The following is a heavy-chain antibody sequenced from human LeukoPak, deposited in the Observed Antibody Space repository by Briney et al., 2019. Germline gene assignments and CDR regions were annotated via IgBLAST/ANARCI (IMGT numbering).Heavy chain of an antibody. J-gene: IGHJ4*02. CDR3: ARTTAENDC. Sequence: ASVKVSCKHSGYTFTGYYMHWVRQAPGQGLEWMGWINPNSGGTNEEQKFQGRVTMTRDTSISTAYMELSRLRSNDPAVYYCARTTAENDCGGEETLVTVPS. V-gene: IGHV1-2*02. D-gene: IGHD1-1*01. CDR2: INPNSGGT. CDR1: GYTFTGYY.